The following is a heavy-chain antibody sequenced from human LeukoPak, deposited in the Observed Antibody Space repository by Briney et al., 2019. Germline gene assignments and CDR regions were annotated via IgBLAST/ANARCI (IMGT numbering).Heavy chain of an antibody. D-gene: IGHD6-6*01. Sequence: GGSLRLSCAASGFTFSSYEMNWVRQAPGKGLEWVSYISRSGSTIYYADSAKGRFTMSRDNAKNSLYLQMNSLRAEDTAVYYCARLYSSSSGKAFDIWGQGTMVTVSS. CDR2: ISRSGSTI. V-gene: IGHV3-48*03. CDR1: GFTFSSYE. CDR3: ARLYSSSSGKAFDI. J-gene: IGHJ3*02.